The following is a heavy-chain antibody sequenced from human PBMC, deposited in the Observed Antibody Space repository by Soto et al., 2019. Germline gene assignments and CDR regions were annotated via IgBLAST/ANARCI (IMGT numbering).Heavy chain of an antibody. CDR2: IKNKADGETT. V-gene: IGHV3-15*07. J-gene: IGHJ4*02. Sequence: GGSLRLSCAASGFTFSNAWMNWVRQAPGKGLEWVGRIKNKADGETTEYAAPVQGRFTISRDDSKNTLYLQMTSLKTEDTAVYYRTTQRPPFDYWGQGTLVTVSS. CDR3: TTQRPPFDY. CDR1: GFTFSNAW.